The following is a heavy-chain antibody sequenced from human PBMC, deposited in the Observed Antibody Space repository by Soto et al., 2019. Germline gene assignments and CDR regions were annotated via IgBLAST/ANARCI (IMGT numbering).Heavy chain of an antibody. CDR3: ARSSIVPSILMYPFDF. V-gene: IGHV4-30-2*01. Sequence: PSETLSLTCAVSGVSISSGDYSWSWIRQPPGKGLEWIGYIYHDGSTHYNPSLKSRVTSSLDTSKNQFSLKLSSVTAADTAVYYCARSSIVPSILMYPFDFWGQGTLVTVSS. D-gene: IGHD3-9*01. J-gene: IGHJ4*02. CDR2: IYHDGST. CDR1: GVSISSGDYS.